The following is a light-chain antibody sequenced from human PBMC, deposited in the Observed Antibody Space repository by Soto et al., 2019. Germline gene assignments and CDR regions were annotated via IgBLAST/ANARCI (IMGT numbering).Light chain of an antibody. CDR2: GAS. Sequence: EIVMTESPSTLSVSPGERATLSCRASQSVSSNLALYQQKPGQAPRFLIYGASTRATGIPARFSGSGSGTEFTLTISSLQSEDFAVYYCQQYDNLPLTFGGGTKVDIK. V-gene: IGKV3-15*01. CDR1: QSVSSN. CDR3: QQYDNLPLT. J-gene: IGKJ4*01.